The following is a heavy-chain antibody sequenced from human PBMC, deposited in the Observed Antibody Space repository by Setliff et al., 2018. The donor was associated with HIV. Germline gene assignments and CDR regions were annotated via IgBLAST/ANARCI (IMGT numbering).Heavy chain of an antibody. CDR3: SNWNTTVDADS. Sequence: KPSETLSLTCTVSGGSASNSRYYWAWIRQPPGKGLEYIGSIHYNEKTYYNPSLKSRVTISIDTSKNQFSLNLTSVAAADTAVYYCSNWNTTVDADSWGQGTLVTVSS. CDR1: GGSASNSRYY. J-gene: IGHJ4*02. CDR2: IHYNEKT. D-gene: IGHD1-1*01. V-gene: IGHV4-39*01.